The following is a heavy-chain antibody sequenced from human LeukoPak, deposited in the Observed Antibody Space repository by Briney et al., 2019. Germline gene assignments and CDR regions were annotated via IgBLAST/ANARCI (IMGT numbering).Heavy chain of an antibody. CDR1: GDSISSGGYY. D-gene: IGHD5-24*01. Sequence: PSETLSLTCTVSGDSISSGGYYWSWIRQHPGKGLEWMGYIYYSGSTYYNTYYNPSLKTRIFKSVDASKNQFSLKLSSVTAADTAVYYCARDRDGYGYFDYWGQGTLVTVSS. J-gene: IGHJ4*02. CDR2: IYYSGSTYYNT. V-gene: IGHV4-31*03. CDR3: ARDRDGYGYFDY.